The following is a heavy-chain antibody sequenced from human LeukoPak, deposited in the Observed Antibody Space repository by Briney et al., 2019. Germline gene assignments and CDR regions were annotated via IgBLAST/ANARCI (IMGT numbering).Heavy chain of an antibody. D-gene: IGHD4-17*01. CDR1: GYTFTNFY. Sequence: SVKVSCKASGYTFTNFYMHWVRQAPGQGLEWMGGIIPIFGTANYAQKFQGRVTITADESTSTAYMELSSLRSEDTAVYYCARVPDYDYGDYLPKDWGQGTLVTVSS. V-gene: IGHV1-69*13. CDR3: ARVPDYDYGDYLPKD. J-gene: IGHJ4*02. CDR2: IIPIFGTA.